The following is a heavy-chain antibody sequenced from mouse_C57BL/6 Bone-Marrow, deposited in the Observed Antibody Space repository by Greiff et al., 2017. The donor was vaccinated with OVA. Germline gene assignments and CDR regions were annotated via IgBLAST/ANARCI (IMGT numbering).Heavy chain of an antibody. V-gene: IGHV1-81*01. D-gene: IGHD2-1*01. CDR1: GYTFTSYG. J-gene: IGHJ4*01. Sequence: VQLQQSGAELARPGASVKLSCKASGYTFTSYGISWVKQRTGQGLEWIGEIYPRSGNTYYNEKFKGKATLTADKSSSTAYMELHSRTSEDYAFYFCASPYYGNYVMDYWGQGTSVTVSS. CDR2: IYPRSGNT. CDR3: ASPYYGNYVMDY.